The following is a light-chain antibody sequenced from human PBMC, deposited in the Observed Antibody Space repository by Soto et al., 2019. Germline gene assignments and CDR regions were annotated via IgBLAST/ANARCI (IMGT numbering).Light chain of an antibody. V-gene: IGKV3-11*01. J-gene: IGKJ5*01. CDR2: GAS. Sequence: EIVMTQSPATLSVSPGERATLSCRASQSVSSTLTWYQQKPRPAPRLLISGASTRATGIPARFSGSGSGTDFTLTISSLEPEDFAVYYCQQRRNWITFGQGTRLEIK. CDR3: QQRRNWIT. CDR1: QSVSST.